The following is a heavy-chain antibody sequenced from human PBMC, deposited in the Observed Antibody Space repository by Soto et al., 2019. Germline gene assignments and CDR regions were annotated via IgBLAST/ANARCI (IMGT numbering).Heavy chain of an antibody. J-gene: IGHJ4*02. D-gene: IGHD1-7*01. Sequence: QVQLQESGPGLVKPSGTLSLTCAVSGGSFTSNNWWTWVRQPPGQGLEWVGEIYRTRTTNYNPSLKSRVPISLDKSENQFSLKVTSLTPADTVVYYCASRDPGTSVDYWGQGTLVTVSS. V-gene: IGHV4-4*02. CDR2: IYRTRTT. CDR3: ASRDPGTSVDY. CDR1: GGSFTSNNW.